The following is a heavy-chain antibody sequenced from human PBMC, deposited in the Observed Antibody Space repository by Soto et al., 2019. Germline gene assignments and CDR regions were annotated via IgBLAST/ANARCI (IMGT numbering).Heavy chain of an antibody. J-gene: IGHJ4*02. CDR1: GATFSSYA. Sequence: QVQLVQSGAAVRQPASSVKVSCKTSGATFSSYAITWVRQAPGQGREWMGGIVPTVDTSTYAQKFQGRVTITADKFTNTVFMELSSLRSDDTAVYYCVRVVAIPGYPDNWGQGTLVTVSS. D-gene: IGHD5-12*01. CDR2: IVPTVDTS. V-gene: IGHV1-69*14. CDR3: VRVVAIPGYPDN.